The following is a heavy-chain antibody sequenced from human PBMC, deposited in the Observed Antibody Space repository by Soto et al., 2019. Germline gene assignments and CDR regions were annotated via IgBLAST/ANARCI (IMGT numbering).Heavy chain of an antibody. CDR2: ISAHHGDT. J-gene: IGHJ5*02. V-gene: IGHV1-18*01. Sequence: QVRLVQSGSEVKKSGASVKVSCKASGYTFTSYGFSWVRQAPGQGLEWVGWISAHHGDTNYAQKFQGRVTMTTDTSTSTAYMELRSLRSDDTAVYYCARDTMVTSNWFDTWGQGTLVTVSS. CDR3: ARDTMVTSNWFDT. CDR1: GYTFTSYG. D-gene: IGHD4-17*01.